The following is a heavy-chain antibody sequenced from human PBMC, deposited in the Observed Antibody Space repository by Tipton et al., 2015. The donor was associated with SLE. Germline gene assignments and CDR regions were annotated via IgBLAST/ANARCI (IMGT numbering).Heavy chain of an antibody. Sequence: TLSLTXTVSGGSISSSSHYWSWIRQPPGKGLEWIGYIYYSGSTNYNPSLKSRVTISVDTSKNQFSLKLSSVTAADTAVYYCAIEDGYSGYPHWGQGTLVTVSS. CDR1: GGSISSSSHY. CDR3: AIEDGYSGYPH. J-gene: IGHJ4*02. CDR2: IYYSGST. V-gene: IGHV4-61*01. D-gene: IGHD5-12*01.